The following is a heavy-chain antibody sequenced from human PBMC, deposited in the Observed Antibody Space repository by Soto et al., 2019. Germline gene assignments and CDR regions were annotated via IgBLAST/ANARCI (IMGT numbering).Heavy chain of an antibody. D-gene: IGHD3-3*01. V-gene: IGHV4-34*01. J-gene: IGHJ6*03. CDR2: INHSGST. CDR3: ASGFLAYYMDV. Sequence: QVQLQQWGAGLLKPSETLSLTCAVYGGSFSGYYWSWIRQPPGKGLEWIGEINHSGSTNDNPSLKSRVTISVDTSKNQFSLKLSSVTAADTAVYYCASGFLAYYMDVWGKGTTVTVSS. CDR1: GGSFSGYY.